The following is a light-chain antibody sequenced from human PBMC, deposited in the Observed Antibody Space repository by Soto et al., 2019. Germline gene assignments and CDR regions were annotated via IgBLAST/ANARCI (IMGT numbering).Light chain of an antibody. CDR2: EVS. Sequence: QSALTQPASVSGSPGQSITISCTGTSSDVGGYNYVSWYQQHPGKAPKLMIYEVSNRPSGVSNRFSGSKSGNTASLTISELQAEDEVDYYCSSYTSSSTLVFGTGTKLTVL. CDR1: SSDVGGYNY. CDR3: SSYTSSSTLV. V-gene: IGLV2-14*01. J-gene: IGLJ1*01.